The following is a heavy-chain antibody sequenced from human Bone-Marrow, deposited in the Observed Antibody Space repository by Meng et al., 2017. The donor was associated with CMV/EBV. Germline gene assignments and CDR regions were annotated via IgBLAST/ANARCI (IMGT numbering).Heavy chain of an antibody. J-gene: IGHJ4*02. D-gene: IGHD2-2*01. Sequence: GESLKISCAASGFSFSYYSMHWVRQAPGKGLEWVSFIQYDGNHKYDADSVKGRFTISRDNSRNMVYLQMNSLRPEDTAVYYCAKDVRHCRSTSCYPLFFFDSWGQGTLVNVSS. CDR1: GFSFSYYS. CDR2: IQYDGNHK. V-gene: IGHV3-30*02. CDR3: AKDVRHCRSTSCYPLFFFDS.